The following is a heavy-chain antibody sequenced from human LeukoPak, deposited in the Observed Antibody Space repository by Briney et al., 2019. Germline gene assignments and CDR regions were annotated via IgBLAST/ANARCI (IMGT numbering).Heavy chain of an antibody. D-gene: IGHD1-1*01. Sequence: PSETLSLTCTVSGGSISSYYWSWIRQPPGKGLEWIGYIYYSGSTNYNPSLKSRVTISVDTSKNQFSLKLSSVTAADTAVYYCARLLAHNWNFARGDIWGQGTMVTVSS. CDR1: GGSISSYY. J-gene: IGHJ3*02. CDR3: ARLLAHNWNFARGDI. CDR2: IYYSGST. V-gene: IGHV4-59*08.